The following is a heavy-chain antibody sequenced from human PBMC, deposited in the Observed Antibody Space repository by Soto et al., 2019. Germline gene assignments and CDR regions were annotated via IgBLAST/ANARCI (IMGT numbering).Heavy chain of an antibody. Sequence: PGGSLRLSXEASGFSIRDYWMHWVRQAPGEGLVWVSCINGDASSTTYADSVKGRFTISRDDAKNTVYLQMSSLRAEDTAVYFCARDRSYAMEVWGQGTRVTVSS. V-gene: IGHV3-74*01. CDR1: GFSIRDYW. CDR2: INGDASST. CDR3: ARDRSYAMEV. J-gene: IGHJ6*02.